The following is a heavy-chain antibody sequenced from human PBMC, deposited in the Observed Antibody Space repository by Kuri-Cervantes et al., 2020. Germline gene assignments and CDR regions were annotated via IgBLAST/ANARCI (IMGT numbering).Heavy chain of an antibody. D-gene: IGHD3-22*01. CDR3: ARRIPPYYYDSSGLDDAFDI. Sequence: ASVKVSCKASGYTFTGYYMHWVRQAPGQGLEWMGWINPNSGGTNYAQKFQGRVTMTRDTSISTVYMELSRLRSDDTAVYYCARRIPPYYYDSSGLDDAFDIWGQGTMVTVSS. CDR2: INPNSGGT. CDR1: GYTFTGYY. J-gene: IGHJ3*02. V-gene: IGHV1-2*02.